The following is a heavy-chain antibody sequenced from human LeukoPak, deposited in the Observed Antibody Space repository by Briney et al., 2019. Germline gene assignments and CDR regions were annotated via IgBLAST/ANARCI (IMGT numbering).Heavy chain of an antibody. Sequence: PGGSLRLSCAASGFTFSSYAMSWVRQAPGKGLEWVSAISGSGGSTYYADSVKGRFTISRDNSKNTLYLQMNSLRAEDTAVYYCARYGIMIVVADAIDIWGQGTMVTVSS. CDR2: ISGSGGST. V-gene: IGHV3-23*01. J-gene: IGHJ3*02. CDR3: ARYGIMIVVADAIDI. D-gene: IGHD3-22*01. CDR1: GFTFSSYA.